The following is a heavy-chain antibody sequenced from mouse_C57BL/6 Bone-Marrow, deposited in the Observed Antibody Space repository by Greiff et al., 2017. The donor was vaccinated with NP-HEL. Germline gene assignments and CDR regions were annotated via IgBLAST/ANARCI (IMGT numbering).Heavy chain of an antibody. J-gene: IGHJ2*01. D-gene: IGHD3-2*02. CDR2: ISYDGSN. CDR3: ARVDSSGYDY. Sequence: EVQRVESGPGLVKPSQSLSLTCSVTGYSITSGYYWNWIRQFPGNKLEWMGYISYDGSNNYNPSLKNRISITRDTSKNQFFLKLNSVTTEDTATYYCARVDSSGYDYWGQGTTLTVSS. V-gene: IGHV3-6*01. CDR1: GYSITSGYY.